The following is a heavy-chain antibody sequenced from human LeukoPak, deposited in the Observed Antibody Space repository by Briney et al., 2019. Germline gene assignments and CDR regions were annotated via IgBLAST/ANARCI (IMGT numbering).Heavy chain of an antibody. D-gene: IGHD3-22*01. CDR3: ARDRYYDSSGYYGTGLYYYGMDV. J-gene: IGHJ6*02. V-gene: IGHV3-9*01. CDR1: GFTFDDYA. CDR2: ISWNSGSI. Sequence: GGSLRLSCAASGFTFDDYAMHWVRQAPGKGLEWVSGISWNSGSIGYADSVKGRFTISRDNAKNSLYLQMNSLRAEDTALYYCARDRYYDSSGYYGTGLYYYGMDVWGQGTTVTVSS.